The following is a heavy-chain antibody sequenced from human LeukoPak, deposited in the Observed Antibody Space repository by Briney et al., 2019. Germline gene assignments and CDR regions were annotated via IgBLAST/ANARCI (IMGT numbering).Heavy chain of an antibody. CDR1: GGTFSSYA. V-gene: IGHV1-2*02. J-gene: IGHJ4*02. CDR3: VRDNNGHSFEY. Sequence: ASVKVSCKASGGTFSSYAISWVRQAPGQGLEWMGWIYPNGGGTNYAQKFQGRVTMTRDTSISTAYMEVSRLTSDDTAVYYCVRDNNGHSFEYWGQGTLVAVSS. D-gene: IGHD1/OR15-1a*01. CDR2: IYPNGGGT.